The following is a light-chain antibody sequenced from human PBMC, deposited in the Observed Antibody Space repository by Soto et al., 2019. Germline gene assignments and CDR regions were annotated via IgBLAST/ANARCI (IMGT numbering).Light chain of an antibody. CDR1: NSNLGAGYD. V-gene: IGLV1-40*01. CDR3: QAYDYSLTAFM. CDR2: GNR. J-gene: IGLJ3*02. Sequence: QSVLTQPPSVSGAPGQRVTISCTGNNSNLGAGYDVHWYQQLPGAAPKLVVFGNRNRPSGVPERFSGSKSGTSASLAITGLQAEDEADYYCQAYDYSLTAFMFGGGTKLTVL.